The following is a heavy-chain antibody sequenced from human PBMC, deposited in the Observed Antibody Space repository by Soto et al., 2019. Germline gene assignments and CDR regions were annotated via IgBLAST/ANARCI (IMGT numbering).Heavy chain of an antibody. D-gene: IGHD2-15*01. V-gene: IGHV1-8*01. CDR3: ARAGLGYCSGGSCYGGGEVDY. J-gene: IGHJ4*02. Sequence: ASVKVSCKASGYTFTSYDINWVRQATGQGLEWMGWMNPNSGNTGYAQKFQGRVTMTRNTSISTAYMELSSLRSEDTAVYYCARAGLGYCSGGSCYGGGEVDYSGQGTLVTVSS. CDR1: GYTFTSYD. CDR2: MNPNSGNT.